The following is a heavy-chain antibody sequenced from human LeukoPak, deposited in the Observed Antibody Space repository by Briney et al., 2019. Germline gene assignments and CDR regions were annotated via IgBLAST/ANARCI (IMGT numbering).Heavy chain of an antibody. J-gene: IGHJ4*02. CDR1: GFTFSSYW. D-gene: IGHD1-1*01. CDR3: ARDGNGLRWDKNDY. Sequence: GGSLRLSCAASGFTFSSYWMSWVRQAPGKGLEWVANIKQDGSEKYYVDSVKGRFTISRDNAKNSLYLQMNSLRAEDTAVYYCARDGNGLRWDKNDYWGQGTLVTVSS. V-gene: IGHV3-7*01. CDR2: IKQDGSEK.